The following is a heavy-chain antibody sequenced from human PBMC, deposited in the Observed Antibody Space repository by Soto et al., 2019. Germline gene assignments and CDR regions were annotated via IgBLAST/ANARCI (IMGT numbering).Heavy chain of an antibody. D-gene: IGHD6-19*01. CDR1: GGSISSYY. CDR2: IYYSGST. CDR3: ARAVAGPKQIDY. V-gene: IGHV4-59*01. Sequence: PSETLSLTCTVSGGSISSYYWSWIRQPPGKGLEWIGYIYYSGSTNYNPSLKSRVTISVDTSKNQFSLKLSSVTAADTAVYYCARAVAGPKQIDYWGQGTLVTVSS. J-gene: IGHJ4*02.